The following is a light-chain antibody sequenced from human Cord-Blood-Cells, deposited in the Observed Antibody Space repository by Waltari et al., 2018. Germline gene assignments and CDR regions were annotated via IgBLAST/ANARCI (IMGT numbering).Light chain of an antibody. CDR3: QSYDSSLSGV. J-gene: IGLJ3*02. Sequence: HSVLTPPPSVSGAPGQRGTISCTGSSSTIVAGYVVHWYQQLPGTAPDLLIYGNSKRPSGVPDRCSGSKSGTSASLAITGLQAEDEADYYCQSYDSSLSGVFGGGTKLTVL. CDR1: SSTIVAGYV. CDR2: GNS. V-gene: IGLV1-40*01.